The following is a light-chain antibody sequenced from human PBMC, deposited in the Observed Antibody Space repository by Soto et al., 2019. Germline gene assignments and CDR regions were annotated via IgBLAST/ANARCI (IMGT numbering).Light chain of an antibody. V-gene: IGKV3-20*01. CDR3: EYYGTSNT. J-gene: IGKJ4*01. CDR2: GTS. Sequence: EIVLTQSPGTLSLSPGERVTLSCRASQSIDNNHLAWYQQKPGQAPRLLIHGTSNRATGIPDRFSGSGSGTDFNLTFSRLEPEDFAVYYCEYYGTSNTFGGGTKVDIK. CDR1: QSIDNNH.